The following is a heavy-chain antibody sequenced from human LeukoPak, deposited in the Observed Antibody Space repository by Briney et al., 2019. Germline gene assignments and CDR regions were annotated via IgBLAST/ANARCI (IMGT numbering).Heavy chain of an antibody. V-gene: IGHV1-18*01. CDR2: ISAYNGHT. Sequence: VASVKVSCKASGYTFNNYGFSWVRQAPGQGLEWMGWISAYNGHTKSAQKFQGRVTMTTDTSTSTVNMELRSLRSDDTAVYYCARGSPPRRNYDSSGYYSYYFDYWGQGTLVTVSS. J-gene: IGHJ4*02. CDR1: GYTFNNYG. CDR3: ARGSPPRRNYDSSGYYSYYFDY. D-gene: IGHD3-22*01.